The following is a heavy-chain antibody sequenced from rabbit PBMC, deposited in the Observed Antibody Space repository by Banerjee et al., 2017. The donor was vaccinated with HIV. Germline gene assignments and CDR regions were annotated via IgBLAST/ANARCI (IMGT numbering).Heavy chain of an antibody. V-gene: IGHV1S40*01. CDR3: ARDYAGSSDYIFTL. CDR1: GFSLSTDYY. Sequence: LTCTASGFSLSTDYYMCWVRQAPGKGLEWITCIYAGSSGSTYYASWAKGRFTISKTSSTTVTLQMTSLTAADTATYFCARDYAGSSDYIFTLWGPGTLVTVS. D-gene: IGHD8-1*01. J-gene: IGHJ4*01. CDR2: IYAGSSGST.